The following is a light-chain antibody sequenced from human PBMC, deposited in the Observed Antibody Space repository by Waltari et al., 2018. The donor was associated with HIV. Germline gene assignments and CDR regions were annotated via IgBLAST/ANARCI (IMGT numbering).Light chain of an antibody. CDR1: SSDVGSYNL. Sequence: SALTQPASVSGSPGQAITVSCPGSSSDVGSYNLVCWYQQHPGKAPKLMIYEDDKRPSGVSNRFSGSKSGNTASLTISGLQAEDEADYYCCSYAGSTTWLFGGGTKLTVL. J-gene: IGLJ3*02. CDR2: EDD. V-gene: IGLV2-23*01. CDR3: CSYAGSTTWL.